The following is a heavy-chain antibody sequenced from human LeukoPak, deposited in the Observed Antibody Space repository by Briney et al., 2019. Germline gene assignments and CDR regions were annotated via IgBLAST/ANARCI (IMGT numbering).Heavy chain of an antibody. CDR2: IRYDGSNK. Sequence: GGSLRLSCAASGFTFSSYGIHWVRQAPGKGLEWVAFIRYDGSNKYYADSVKGRFTISRDNSKNTLYLQMNSLRAEDTAVYYCARTLTARYSSSWYYGDAAFDIWGQGTMVTVSS. D-gene: IGHD6-13*01. J-gene: IGHJ3*02. CDR1: GFTFSSYG. CDR3: ARTLTARYSSSWYYGDAAFDI. V-gene: IGHV3-30*02.